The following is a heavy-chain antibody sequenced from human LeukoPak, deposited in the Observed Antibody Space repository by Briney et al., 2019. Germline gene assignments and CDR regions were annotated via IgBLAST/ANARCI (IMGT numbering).Heavy chain of an antibody. V-gene: IGHV4-59*01. CDR1: GGSISSYY. D-gene: IGHD3-22*01. Sequence: PSETLSLTCTVSGGSISSYYWSWIRQPPGKGLEWIGYIYYSGSTNYNPSLKSRVTISVDTSKNQFSLKLSSVTAADTAVYYCARAPYYYDSSGYLDYWGQGTLVTVSS. CDR3: ARAPYYYDSSGYLDY. CDR2: IYYSGST. J-gene: IGHJ4*02.